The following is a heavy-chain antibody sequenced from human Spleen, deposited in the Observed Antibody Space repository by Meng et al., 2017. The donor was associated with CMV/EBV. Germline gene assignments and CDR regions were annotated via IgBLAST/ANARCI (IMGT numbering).Heavy chain of an antibody. CDR1: GGSISSYY. Sequence: SETLSLTCTVSGGSISSYYWSWIRQPPGKGLEWMGYIYYSGSTKYNPSLKSRVTISVDTSKNQFSLKLSSVTAADTAVYYCARGHRLRYYYGMDVWGQGTTVTVSS. V-gene: IGHV4-59*01. D-gene: IGHD5-12*01. J-gene: IGHJ6*02. CDR3: ARGHRLRYYYGMDV. CDR2: IYYSGST.